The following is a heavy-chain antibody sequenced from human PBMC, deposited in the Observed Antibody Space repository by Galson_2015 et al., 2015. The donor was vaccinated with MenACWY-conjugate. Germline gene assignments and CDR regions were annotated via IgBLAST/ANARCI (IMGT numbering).Heavy chain of an antibody. V-gene: IGHV1-3*03. CDR3: ARGVNLASMAGY. J-gene: IGHJ4*02. Sequence: SCKASEDTFTNYAIHWVRQAPGQGLEWMGWIVAGNGNSKFSEGFQGRLTISVDTSKNQFSLNLTSVTAADTAVYYCARGVNLASMAGYWGQGTLVTVSS. CDR1: EDTFTNYA. D-gene: IGHD2-8*01. CDR2: IVAGNGNS.